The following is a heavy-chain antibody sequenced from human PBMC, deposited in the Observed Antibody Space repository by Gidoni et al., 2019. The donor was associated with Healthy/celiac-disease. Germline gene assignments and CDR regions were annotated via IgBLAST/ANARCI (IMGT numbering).Heavy chain of an antibody. J-gene: IGHJ4*02. D-gene: IGHD1-7*01. CDR3: AKDEGYNWNYTPIDY. CDR1: GFTFDAYA. CDR2: ISWNSGSI. V-gene: IGHV3-9*01. Sequence: EVQLVESGGGLVQPGRSLRLSCAASGFTFDAYAIHWVRHAPGKGLVWVSGISWNSGSIGYADSVKGRFTISRDNAKNSLYLQMNSLRAEDTALYYCAKDEGYNWNYTPIDYWGQGTLVTVSS.